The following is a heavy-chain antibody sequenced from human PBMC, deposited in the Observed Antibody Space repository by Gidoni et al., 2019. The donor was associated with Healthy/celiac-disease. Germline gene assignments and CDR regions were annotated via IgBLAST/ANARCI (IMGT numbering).Heavy chain of an antibody. D-gene: IGHD3-3*01. CDR3: ARARFLEWLSTPRTYVD. CDR2: INHSGRT. Sequence: QVQLQQWGAGLLKPSETLSLTCAVYGGSFSGYYWSWIRQPPWKALEWIGEINHSGRTNYNPSLKSLVTISVETSKNQFSLKLSSVTAADTAVYYCARARFLEWLSTPRTYVDWGQGTLVTVSS. V-gene: IGHV4-34*01. CDR1: GGSFSGYY. J-gene: IGHJ4*02.